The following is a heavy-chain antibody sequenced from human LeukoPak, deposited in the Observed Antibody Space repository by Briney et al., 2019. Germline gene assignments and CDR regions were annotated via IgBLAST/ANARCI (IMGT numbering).Heavy chain of an antibody. CDR3: ARGLYDILTGYMSVYAFDI. D-gene: IGHD3-9*01. Sequence: GGSLRLSCAASGFTFSDYYMSWIRQAPGKGLEWVSYISSSGSTIYYADSVKGRFTISRDNAKNSLYLQMNSLRAEDTAVYYCARGLYDILTGYMSVYAFDIWGQGTMVTVSS. V-gene: IGHV3-11*01. J-gene: IGHJ3*02. CDR2: ISSSGSTI. CDR1: GFTFSDYY.